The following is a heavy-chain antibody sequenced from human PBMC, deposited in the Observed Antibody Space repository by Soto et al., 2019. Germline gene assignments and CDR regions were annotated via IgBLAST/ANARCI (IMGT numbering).Heavy chain of an antibody. D-gene: IGHD6-19*01. CDR3: AKEGGWYVGISDY. CDR1: GFNVNSYA. V-gene: IGHV3-23*01. CDR2: ISGSGGST. J-gene: IGHJ4*02. Sequence: PGGSLRLSCAASGFNVNSYAMSWVRQAPGKGLEWVSAISGSGGSTYYADSVKGRFTISRDNSKNTLYLQMNSLRAEDTAVYYCAKEGGWYVGISDYWGQGTLVTVSS.